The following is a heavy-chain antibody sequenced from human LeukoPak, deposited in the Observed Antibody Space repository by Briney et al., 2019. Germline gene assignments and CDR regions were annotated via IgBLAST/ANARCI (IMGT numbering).Heavy chain of an antibody. J-gene: IGHJ5*02. D-gene: IGHD3-3*01. CDR2: IVVGSGNT. Sequence: GASVKVSCKASGFTFTSSAVQWVRQARGQRLEWIGWIVVGSGNTNYAQKFQERVTITRDMSTSTAYMELSSLRSEDTAVYYCATAPKDDFWSNWFDPWGQGTLVTVSS. V-gene: IGHV1-58*01. CDR3: ATAPKDDFWSNWFDP. CDR1: GFTFTSSA.